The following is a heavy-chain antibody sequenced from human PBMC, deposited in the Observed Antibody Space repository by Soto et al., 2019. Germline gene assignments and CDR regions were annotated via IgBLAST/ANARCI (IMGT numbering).Heavy chain of an antibody. D-gene: IGHD1-26*01. Sequence: QVQLQESGSGLVKPSQTLSLTCTVSGGSISSGDYYWSWIRQPPGKGLEWIGYIYYSGSTYYNPALYGRGTKTVDASKIHFVPKLGTVVAADAAVYGCARVKYYRYYFDYWGQGTLVTVSS. CDR1: GGSISSGDYY. CDR2: IYYSGST. V-gene: IGHV4-30-4*08. J-gene: IGHJ4*02. CDR3: ARVKYYRYYFDY.